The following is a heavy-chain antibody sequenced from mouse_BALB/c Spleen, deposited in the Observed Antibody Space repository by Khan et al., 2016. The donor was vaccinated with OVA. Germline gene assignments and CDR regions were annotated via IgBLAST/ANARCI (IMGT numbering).Heavy chain of an antibody. CDR3: ARQPYYHYNIMDY. J-gene: IGHJ4*01. CDR2: MWTDGST. D-gene: IGHD2-4*01. Sequence: QVQLKESGPGLVAPSQSLSLTCTISGFSLTNYGVHWVRQPPGQGLEWLVLMWTDGSTTYNSALKSRLTISKDNSKSQVFLKMNSLQTDDTAMYFCARQPYYHYNIMDYWGQGTSVTVSS. V-gene: IGHV2-6-1*01. CDR1: GFSLTNYG.